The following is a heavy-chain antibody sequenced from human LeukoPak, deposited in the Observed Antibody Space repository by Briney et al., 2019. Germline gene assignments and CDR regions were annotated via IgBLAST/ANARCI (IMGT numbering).Heavy chain of an antibody. CDR3: GKDQSSQWLVAPADY. CDR2: ISDSGGST. V-gene: IGHV3-23*01. D-gene: IGHD6-19*01. CDR1: GFTFSRYG. Sequence: RSGGSLRLSCAASGFTFSRYGSSWVRQAPGKGLEWVSGISDSGGSTYYTDSVKGRFTISRDNSKHTLYLQMNSLRADDTAVYYCGKDQSSQWLVAPADYWGQGTLVTVSS. J-gene: IGHJ4*02.